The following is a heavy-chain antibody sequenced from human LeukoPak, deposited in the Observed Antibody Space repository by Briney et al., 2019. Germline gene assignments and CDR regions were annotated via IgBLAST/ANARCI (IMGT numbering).Heavy chain of an antibody. CDR2: IYYSGST. D-gene: IGHD5-18*01. CDR3: ARLPFDTAMDY. CDR1: GGSISSGGYY. V-gene: IGHV4-31*03. Sequence: SETLFLTCTVSGGSISSGGYYWSWIRQHPGKGLEWIGYIYYSGSTYYNPSLKSRVTISVDTSKNQFSLKLSSVTAADTAVYYCARLPFDTAMDYWGQGTLVTVSS. J-gene: IGHJ4*02.